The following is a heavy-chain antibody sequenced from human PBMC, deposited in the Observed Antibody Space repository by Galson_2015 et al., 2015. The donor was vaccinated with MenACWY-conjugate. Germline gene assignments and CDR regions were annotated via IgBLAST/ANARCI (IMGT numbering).Heavy chain of an antibody. CDR1: GFIFNTYW. CDR2: INPGGSST. D-gene: IGHD1-26*01. Sequence: SLRLSCAASGFIFNTYWTHWVRQAPGKGLVWVSRINPGGSSTTYADSVKDRFTISRDNAKNTLYLQMNSLRPEDTAVLYCAKTRGASFYFDSWGQGTLVTVSS. CDR3: AKTRGASFYFDS. J-gene: IGHJ4*02. V-gene: IGHV3-74*01.